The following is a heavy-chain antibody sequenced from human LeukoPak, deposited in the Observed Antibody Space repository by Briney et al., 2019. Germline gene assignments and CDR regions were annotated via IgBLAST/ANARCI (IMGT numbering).Heavy chain of an antibody. CDR1: GFTFSSYS. V-gene: IGHV3-48*01. CDR3: AKGLDTAMVSYYFDY. D-gene: IGHD5-18*01. Sequence: GGSLRLSCAASGFTFSSYSMNWVPQAPGKGLEWVSYISSSSSTIYYADSVKGRFTISRDNAKNSLYLQMNSLRAEHTAVYFCAKGLDTAMVSYYFDYWGKGTLVTVFS. CDR2: ISSSSSTI. J-gene: IGHJ4*02.